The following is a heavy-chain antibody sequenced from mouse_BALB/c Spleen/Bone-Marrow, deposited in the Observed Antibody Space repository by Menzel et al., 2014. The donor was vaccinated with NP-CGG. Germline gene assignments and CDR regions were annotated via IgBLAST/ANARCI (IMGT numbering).Heavy chain of an antibody. CDR3: VRHSYYYGSSYYAMDY. J-gene: IGHJ4*01. D-gene: IGHD1-1*01. CDR1: GFTFNTYA. CDR2: IRSKSNNYAT. Sequence: EVKLMESGGGLVQPKGSLKLSCAASGFTFNTYAMNWVRQAPGKGLEWAARIRSKSNNYATYYADSVKDRFTISRNDSQSMLYLQMNNLKTEDTAMYYCVRHSYYYGSSYYAMDYWGQGTSVTGAS. V-gene: IGHV10-1*02.